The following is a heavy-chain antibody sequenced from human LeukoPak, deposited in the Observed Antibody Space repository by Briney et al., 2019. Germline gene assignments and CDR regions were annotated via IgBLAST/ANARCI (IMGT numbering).Heavy chain of an antibody. J-gene: IGHJ4*02. D-gene: IGHD3-10*01. CDR1: GGSISSGSYY. CDR2: IYTSGST. CDR3: ARFSMVRGEDFDY. Sequence: PSETLSLTCTVSGGSISSGSYYWSWIRQPAGKGLEWIGRIYTSGSTNYNPSLKSRVTISVDTSKNQFSLKLSSVTAADTAVYYCARFSMVRGEDFDYWGQGTLVTVSS. V-gene: IGHV4-61*02.